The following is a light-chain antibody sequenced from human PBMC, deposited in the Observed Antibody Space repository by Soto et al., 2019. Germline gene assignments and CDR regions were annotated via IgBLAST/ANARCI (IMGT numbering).Light chain of an antibody. J-gene: IGKJ1*01. CDR2: DIS. CDR1: QSVSSN. Sequence: ETVMTQSPATLSLSPGERATLSCRASQSVSSNLAWYKQKPGQPPRLLIYDISTRATGIPTRFSGSGSGTEFTLTISSLKSEDFEVYYCQQYNSWPETFGQGTKVDIK. V-gene: IGKV3D-15*01. CDR3: QQYNSWPET.